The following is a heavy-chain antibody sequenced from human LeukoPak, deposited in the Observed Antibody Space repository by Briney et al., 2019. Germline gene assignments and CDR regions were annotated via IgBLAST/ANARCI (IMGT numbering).Heavy chain of an antibody. CDR3: ARSIMPLGRGPKYYWFDP. J-gene: IGHJ5*02. Sequence: ASVKVSCKASGYTFTGYYMHWVRQAPGQGLEWMGWINPNSGGTNYARKFQGRVTMTRDTSISTAYMELSRLRSDDTAVYYCARSIMPLGRGPKYYWFDPWGQGTLVTVSS. CDR1: GYTFTGYY. D-gene: IGHD2-2*01. CDR2: INPNSGGT. V-gene: IGHV1-2*02.